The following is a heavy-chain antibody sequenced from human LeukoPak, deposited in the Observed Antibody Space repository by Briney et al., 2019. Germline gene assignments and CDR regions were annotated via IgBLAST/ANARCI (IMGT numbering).Heavy chain of an antibody. CDR3: TRAISDIVVVLEDDY. Sequence: GGSLRLSCTASGFTFGDYAMSWVRQAPGKGLEWVGFIRSKAYGGTTEYAASVKGRFTISRDDTTSIAYLQMNSLKTEDTAVYYCTRAISDIVVVLEDDYWGQGTLVTVSS. D-gene: IGHD2-2*01. CDR2: IRSKAYGGTT. CDR1: GFTFGDYA. V-gene: IGHV3-49*04. J-gene: IGHJ4*02.